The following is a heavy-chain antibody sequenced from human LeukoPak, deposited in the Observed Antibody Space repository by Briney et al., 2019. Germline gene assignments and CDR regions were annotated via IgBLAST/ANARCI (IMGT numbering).Heavy chain of an antibody. J-gene: IGHJ4*02. V-gene: IGHV1-2*02. Sequence: GTSVKVSCKASGYTFTSYYMHWVRQAPGQGLEWMGWINPNSGGTNYAQKFQGRVTMTRDRSISTAYMELSRLRSEDTAVYYCARRLVPDYWGQGTLVTVSS. CDR1: GYTFTSYY. CDR2: INPNSGGT. D-gene: IGHD6-19*01. CDR3: ARRLVPDY.